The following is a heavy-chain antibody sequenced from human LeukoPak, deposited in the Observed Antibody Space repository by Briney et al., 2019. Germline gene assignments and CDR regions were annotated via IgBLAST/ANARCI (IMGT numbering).Heavy chain of an antibody. J-gene: IGHJ6*03. CDR2: IRYDGSSK. CDR3: ARDQTKWEPLRRRDYYYMDV. D-gene: IGHD1-26*01. V-gene: IGHV3-30*02. Sequence: GGSLRLSCAASGFTFSSYGMHWVRQAPGKGLEWVAFIRYDGSSKYYADSVKGRFTISRDNSKNTLYLQMNSLRAEDTAVYYCARDQTKWEPLRRRDYYYMDVWGKGTTVTVSS. CDR1: GFTFSSYG.